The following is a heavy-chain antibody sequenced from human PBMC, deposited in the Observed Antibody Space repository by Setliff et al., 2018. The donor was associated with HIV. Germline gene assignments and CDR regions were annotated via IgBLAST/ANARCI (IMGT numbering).Heavy chain of an antibody. V-gene: IGHV1-46*01. J-gene: IGHJ4*02. CDR3: ARDGGDGSGYYYADY. CDR2: INPSGGSA. Sequence: ASVKVSCKASGYSLTRNQRHWVRQAPGQGLEWMGIINPSGGSAAYAEKFRGRVTMTSDTSTNTVYMELRSLRSEETAVFYCARDGGDGSGYYYADYWGQGTLVTVSS. D-gene: IGHD3-22*01. CDR1: GYSLTRNQ.